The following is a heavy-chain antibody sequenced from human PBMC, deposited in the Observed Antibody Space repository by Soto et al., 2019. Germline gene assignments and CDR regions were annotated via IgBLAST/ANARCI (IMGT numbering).Heavy chain of an antibody. CDR2: INSDGSST. Sequence: EVQLVESGGGLVQPGGSLRLSCAASGFTFSSYWMHWVRQAPGKGLVWVSRINSDGSSTSYADSVKGRFTISRDNAKNTVYVQMNSLRAEDTAVYYCARSQYSGSFFDFWGQGSLVTVSA. D-gene: IGHD6-6*01. CDR3: ARSQYSGSFFDF. J-gene: IGHJ4*02. CDR1: GFTFSSYW. V-gene: IGHV3-74*01.